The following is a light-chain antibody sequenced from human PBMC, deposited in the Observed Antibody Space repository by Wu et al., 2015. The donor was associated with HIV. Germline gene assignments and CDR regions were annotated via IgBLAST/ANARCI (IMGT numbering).Light chain of an antibody. CDR3: QDYGDSPWT. J-gene: IGKJ1*01. Sequence: NVLTQSPGTLSLSPGERATLSCRASQTVSDNYLAWYQQKGDQAPRLLIYGASSRAADIPDRFSGSGSDTDFTLTISRLEAEDFAVYYCQDYGDSPWTFGQGTKVEV. V-gene: IGKV3-20*01. CDR2: GAS. CDR1: QTVSDNY.